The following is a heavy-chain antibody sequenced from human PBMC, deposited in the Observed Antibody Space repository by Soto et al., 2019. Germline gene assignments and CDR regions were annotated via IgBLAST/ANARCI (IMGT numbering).Heavy chain of an antibody. CDR1: GGTFSSYT. D-gene: IGHD2-15*01. Sequence: QVQLVQSGAEVKKPGSSVKVSCKASGGTFSSYTISWVRQAPGQGLEWMGRIIPILGIANYAQKFQGRVTIPADKSTSTAYMELSSLRSEDTAVYYCARDRLGRSRGYWGQGTLATVSS. J-gene: IGHJ4*02. CDR3: ARDRLGRSRGY. CDR2: IIPILGIA. V-gene: IGHV1-69*08.